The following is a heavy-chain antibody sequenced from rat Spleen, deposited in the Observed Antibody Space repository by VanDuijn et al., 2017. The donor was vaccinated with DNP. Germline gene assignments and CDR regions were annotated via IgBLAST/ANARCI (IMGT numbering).Heavy chain of an antibody. CDR3: AKDSGYVGIYYYFDY. CDR2: ITYDGGNT. CDR1: GFTFSNYD. Sequence: EVQLVESGGGLVQPGRSMKLSCAASGFTFSNYDMAWVRQAPTKGLEWVASITYDGGNTYYRDSVKGRFTISRDLARSSLYLQMDSLRSEDTSTYYCAKDSGYVGIYYYFDYWGQGVMVTVSS. J-gene: IGHJ2*01. D-gene: IGHD1-12*02. V-gene: IGHV5-20*01.